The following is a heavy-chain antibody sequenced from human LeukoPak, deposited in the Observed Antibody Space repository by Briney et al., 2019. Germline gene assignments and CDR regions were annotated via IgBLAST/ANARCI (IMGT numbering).Heavy chain of an antibody. CDR1: GGSISSYY. J-gene: IGHJ5*02. Sequence: SETLSLTCTVSGGSISSYYWSWIRQPPGKGLEWIGYIYYSGSTNYNPSLKSRVTISVDTSKNQFSLKLSSVTAADTAVYYCARRTVTRYYGSGSYTNWFDPWGQGTLVTVSS. CDR2: IYYSGST. D-gene: IGHD3-10*01. V-gene: IGHV4-59*01. CDR3: ARRTVTRYYGSGSYTNWFDP.